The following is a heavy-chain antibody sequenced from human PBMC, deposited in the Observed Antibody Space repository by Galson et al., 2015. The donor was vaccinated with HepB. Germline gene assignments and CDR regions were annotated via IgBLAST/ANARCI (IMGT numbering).Heavy chain of an antibody. CDR2: INPNSGGT. CDR1: GYTFSDSF. CDR3: ARELGTVEPKGAIHDDAFDL. V-gene: IGHV1-2*02. D-gene: IGHD1-26*01. J-gene: IGHJ3*01. Sequence: SVKVSCKASGYTFSDSFLHWVRQAPGQGLEWLGWINPNSGGTDYAPKFQGRVTMTRDTSVSTTYMDLSGLTSDDTAIYYCARELGTVEPKGAIHDDAFDLWGQGTMVTVSS.